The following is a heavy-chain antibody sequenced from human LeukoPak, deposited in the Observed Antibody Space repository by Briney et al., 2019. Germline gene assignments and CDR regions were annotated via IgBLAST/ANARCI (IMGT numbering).Heavy chain of an antibody. CDR1: GFTVSSSY. J-gene: IGHJ4*02. D-gene: IGHD3-22*01. CDR2: IYSGGST. Sequence: GESLRLSCAASGFTVSSSYMTWVRQAPGKGLEWVSVIYSGGSTYYADSVKGRFTISRDNSKNTLYLQMNSLRAEDTALYYCARGGVSMIVPIFWGQGTLVTVSS. CDR3: ARGGVSMIVPIF. V-gene: IGHV3-53*01.